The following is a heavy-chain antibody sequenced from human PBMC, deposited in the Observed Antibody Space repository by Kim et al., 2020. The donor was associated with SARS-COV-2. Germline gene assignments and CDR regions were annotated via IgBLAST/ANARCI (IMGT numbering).Heavy chain of an antibody. V-gene: IGHV3-30*04. CDR1: GFTFSSYA. Sequence: LSLTCAASGFTFSSYAMHWVRQAPGKGLEWVAVISYDGSNKYYADSVKGRFTISRDNSKNTLYLQMNSLRAEDTAVYYCARELSGAGAYYYYYGMDVWGHGTTVTVSS. CDR2: ISYDGSNK. D-gene: IGHD3-10*02. CDR3: ARELSGAGAYYYYYGMDV. J-gene: IGHJ6*02.